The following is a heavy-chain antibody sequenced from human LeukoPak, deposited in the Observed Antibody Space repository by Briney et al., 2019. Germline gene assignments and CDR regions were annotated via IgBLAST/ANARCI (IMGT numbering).Heavy chain of an antibody. CDR2: IVPIFGTA. CDR3: AREPSGWFPFDY. CDR1: GGTFSSYA. V-gene: IGHV1-69*13. D-gene: IGHD6-19*01. Sequence: SVKVSCKASGGTFSSYAISWVRQAPGQGLEWMGGIVPIFGTANYAQKFQGRVTITADESTSTAYMELSSLRSEDTAVYYCAREPSGWFPFDYWGQGTLVTVSS. J-gene: IGHJ4*02.